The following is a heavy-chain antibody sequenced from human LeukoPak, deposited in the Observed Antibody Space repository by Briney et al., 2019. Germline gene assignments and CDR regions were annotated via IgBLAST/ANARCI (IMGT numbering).Heavy chain of an antibody. D-gene: IGHD3-16*01. V-gene: IGHV4-4*07. J-gene: IGHJ4*02. CDR1: GDSISSYY. Sequence: SETLSLTCTVSGDSISSYYWSWTRQSAGKGLEWIGRIYTSGSTNYNPSLKSRVTMSVDTSKNQFSLKLSSVTAADTAMYYCARDLGGGFHDYWGQGTLVTVSS. CDR3: ARDLGGGFHDY. CDR2: IYTSGST.